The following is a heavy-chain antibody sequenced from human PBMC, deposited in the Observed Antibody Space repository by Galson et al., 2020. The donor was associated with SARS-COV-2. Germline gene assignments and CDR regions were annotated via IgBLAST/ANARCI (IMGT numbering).Heavy chain of an antibody. Sequence: GGSLRLSCLVSGFPFNSYSMNWVRQAPGKGLEWVSAISSSSDYIYNADSVKGRFTISRDNAKNSLYLQMNGLRAEDTAVYYCAREASWAMFAMDVWGQGTTVTVSS. CDR1: GFPFNSYS. J-gene: IGHJ6*02. D-gene: IGHD3-10*02. CDR3: AREASWAMFAMDV. CDR2: ISSSSDYI. V-gene: IGHV3-21*01.